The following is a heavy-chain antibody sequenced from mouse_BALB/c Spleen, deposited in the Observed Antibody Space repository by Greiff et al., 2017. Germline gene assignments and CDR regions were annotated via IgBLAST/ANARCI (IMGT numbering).Heavy chain of an antibody. CDR2: IDPANGNT. J-gene: IGHJ2*01. CDR1: GFNIKDTY. Sequence: VQLQQSGAELVKPGASVKLSCTASGFNIKDTYMHWVKQRPEQGLEWIGRIDPANGNTKYDPKFQGTATRTADTSSNTAYLQLSSLTSEDTAVYYCASIYYGNYYYWGQGTTLTVSS. CDR3: ASIYYGNYYY. V-gene: IGHV14-3*02. D-gene: IGHD2-1*01.